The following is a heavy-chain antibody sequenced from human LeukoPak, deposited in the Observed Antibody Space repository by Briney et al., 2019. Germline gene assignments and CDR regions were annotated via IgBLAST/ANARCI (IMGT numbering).Heavy chain of an antibody. D-gene: IGHD3-22*01. Sequence: ASVKVSCKASGGTFSSYAISWVRQAPGQGLEWMGWISAYNGNTNYAQKLQGRVTMTTDTSTSTAYMELRSLRSDDTAVYYCARDSPRGPYYDSSGPLAPFDPWGQGTLVTVSS. CDR1: GGTFSSYA. CDR3: ARDSPRGPYYDSSGPLAPFDP. V-gene: IGHV1-18*01. CDR2: ISAYNGNT. J-gene: IGHJ5*02.